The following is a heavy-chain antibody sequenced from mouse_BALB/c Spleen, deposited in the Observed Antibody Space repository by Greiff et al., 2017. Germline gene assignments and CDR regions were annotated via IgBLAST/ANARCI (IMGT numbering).Heavy chain of an antibody. CDR1: GFNIKDTY. V-gene: IGHV14-3*02. D-gene: IGHD1-1*01. CDR3: ARSGYYGSRGAMDY. CDR2: IDPANGNT. J-gene: IGHJ4*01. Sequence: LVESGAELVKPGASVKLSCTASGFNIKDTYMHWVKQRPEQGLEWIGRIDPANGNTKYDPKFQGKATITADTSSNTAYLQLSSLTSEDTAVYYCARSGYYGSRGAMDYWGQGTSVTVSS.